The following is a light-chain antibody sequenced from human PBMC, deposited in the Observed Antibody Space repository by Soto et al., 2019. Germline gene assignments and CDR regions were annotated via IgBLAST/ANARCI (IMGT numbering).Light chain of an antibody. V-gene: IGKV3-15*01. J-gene: IGKJ1*01. CDR3: QQYNNWPRT. CDR1: QSVSSY. Sequence: EIVLTPSPATLSLSPVERATLSCRASQSVSSYLAWYQQKPGQAPRLLIYDATTRATGIPARFSGSGSGTESTLTISSLQSEDFAVYYCQQYNNWPRTFGQGTKVDI. CDR2: DAT.